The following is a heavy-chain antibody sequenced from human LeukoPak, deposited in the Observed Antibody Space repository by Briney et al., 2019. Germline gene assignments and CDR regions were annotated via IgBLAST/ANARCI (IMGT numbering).Heavy chain of an antibody. CDR1: GFTFSSYG. V-gene: IGHV3-30*18. CDR3: AKGWKLLLSPLDY. Sequence: QPGRSLRLSCAASGFTFSSYGMHWVRQAPGKGLEWVAVISYDGSNKYYADFVKGRFTISRDNSENTLYLQMNSLRAEDTAVYYCAKGWKLLLSPLDYWGQGTPVTVSS. J-gene: IGHJ4*02. CDR2: ISYDGSNK. D-gene: IGHD3-22*01.